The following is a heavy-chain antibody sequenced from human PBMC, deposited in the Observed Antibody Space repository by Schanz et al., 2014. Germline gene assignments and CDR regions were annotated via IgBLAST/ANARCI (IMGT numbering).Heavy chain of an antibody. CDR2: LYINAGST. V-gene: IGHV3-53*01. Sequence: EVQLVESGGCLIQPGGSLRLSCAVSGFSVSTNYMSWARQAPGKGLEWISSLYINAGSTRYADSVKGRFFISRDSSKNTLFLQMNSLRADDTAIYFCARDEGRDGYNLAFDVWGQRTLVTVSS. J-gene: IGHJ3*01. D-gene: IGHD2-21*01. CDR3: ARDEGRDGYNLAFDV. CDR1: GFSVSTNY.